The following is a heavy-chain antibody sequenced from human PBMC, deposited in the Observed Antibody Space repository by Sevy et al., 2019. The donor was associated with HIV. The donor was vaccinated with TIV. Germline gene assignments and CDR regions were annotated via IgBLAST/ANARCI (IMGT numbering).Heavy chain of an antibody. J-gene: IGHJ6*02. CDR1: GFTFNRYW. CDR2: IKLDGSEK. D-gene: IGHD1-26*01. Sequence: QLGGSLRLSCAASGFTFNRYWMSWVRQAPGKGLQWVANIKLDGSEKYYLDSVRGRFTISRDNAKNSLYLQMNSLRAEDTAVYYCARDCNSATCLWGLDVWGLWTTVTVSS. CDR3: ARDCNSATCLWGLDV. V-gene: IGHV3-7*03.